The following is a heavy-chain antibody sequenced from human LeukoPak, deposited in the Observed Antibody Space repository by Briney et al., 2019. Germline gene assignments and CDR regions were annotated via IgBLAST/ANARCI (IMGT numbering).Heavy chain of an antibody. CDR1: GFTFSTYW. D-gene: IGHD6-19*01. Sequence: GGSLRLSCAASGFTFSTYWMSWVRQAPGKGLEWVANIKQDGSETYYVDSVKGRFTISRDNAKNSLYLQMNSLRAEDTAVYYCARVFAGYSSGWYMDYWGQGTLVTVSS. CDR2: IKQDGSET. V-gene: IGHV3-7*01. CDR3: ARVFAGYSSGWYMDY. J-gene: IGHJ4*02.